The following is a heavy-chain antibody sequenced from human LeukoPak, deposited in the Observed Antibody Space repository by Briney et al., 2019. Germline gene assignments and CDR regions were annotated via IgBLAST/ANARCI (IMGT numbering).Heavy chain of an antibody. CDR1: GGSISSSNW. J-gene: IGHJ6*02. V-gene: IGHV4-4*02. CDR3: ARDRPPHIAAYGMDV. D-gene: IGHD6-6*01. Sequence: PSGTLSLTCAVSGGSISSSNWWSWVRQPPGKGLEWIGEIYHSGSTNYNPSLKSRVTISVDKSKNQFSLKLSPVTAADTAVYYCARDRPPHIAAYGMDVWGQGTTVTVSS. CDR2: IYHSGST.